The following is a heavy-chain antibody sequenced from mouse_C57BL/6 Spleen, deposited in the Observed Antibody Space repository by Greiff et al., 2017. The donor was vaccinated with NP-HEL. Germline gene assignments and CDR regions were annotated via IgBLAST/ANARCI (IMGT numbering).Heavy chain of an antibody. CDR2: SDPNSGGT. V-gene: IGHV1-72*01. D-gene: IGHD2-12*01. Sequence: QVQLQQPGAELVKPGASVKLSCKASGYTFTSYWMHWVKQRPGRGLEWIGRSDPNSGGTKYSEKFKSKATLTVDKPSSTADMQLSSLTAEDSAVYYCAAWGDGYEFAYWGQEAVVTVSA. J-gene: IGHJ3*01. CDR3: AAWGDGYEFAY. CDR1: GYTFTSYW.